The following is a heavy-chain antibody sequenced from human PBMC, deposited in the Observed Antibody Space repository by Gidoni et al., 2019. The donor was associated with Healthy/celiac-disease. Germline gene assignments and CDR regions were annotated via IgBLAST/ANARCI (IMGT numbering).Heavy chain of an antibody. CDR3: ARDQGYCSGGSCYSFDY. Sequence: QVQLVESGGGVVQPGRSLRLSCAASGFTFSIYGMHWVRQAPGKGLEWVAVIWYDGSHKYYADSVEGRFTISRDNSKNTLYLQMNSLRAEDTAVYYCARDQGYCSGGSCYSFDYWGQGTLVTVSS. V-gene: IGHV3-33*01. CDR2: IWYDGSHK. J-gene: IGHJ4*02. D-gene: IGHD2-15*01. CDR1: GFTFSIYG.